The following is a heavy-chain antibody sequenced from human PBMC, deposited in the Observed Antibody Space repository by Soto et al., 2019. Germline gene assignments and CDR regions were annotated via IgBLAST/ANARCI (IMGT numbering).Heavy chain of an antibody. CDR3: AKLQITTASEVTILS. CDR2: ISASSHDA. Sequence: GESQRLSYKAAGFTYSSYAMGWVRQAPGMGLEWVSTISASSHDAYYADSVKGRFTISRDKTKNTKKEQMNSRRDEETAKYYRAKLQITTASEVTILSCVPGTLATVAP. D-gene: IGHD3-22*01. CDR1: GFTYSSYA. J-gene: IGHJ5*01. V-gene: IGHV3-23*01.